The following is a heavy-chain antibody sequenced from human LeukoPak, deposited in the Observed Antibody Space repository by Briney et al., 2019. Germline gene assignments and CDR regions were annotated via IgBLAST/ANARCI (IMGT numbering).Heavy chain of an antibody. CDR2: INYSGMT. J-gene: IGHJ3*02. CDR1: GGSISSSSYY. CDR3: ARHWTTPRQGYWNDEFAGYAFDI. V-gene: IGHV4-39*01. D-gene: IGHD1-1*01. Sequence: PSETLSLTCTVSGGSISSSSYYWGWIRQHPGMGLECIGSINYSGMTYYNPSLKSRVIISVDTPKNQFSLKLSSVTAADTAVYYCARHWTTPRQGYWNDEFAGYAFDIWGQGTMVTVSS.